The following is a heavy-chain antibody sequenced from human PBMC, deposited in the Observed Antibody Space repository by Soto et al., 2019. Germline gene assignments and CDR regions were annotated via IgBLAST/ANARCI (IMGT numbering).Heavy chain of an antibody. V-gene: IGHV4-59*01. J-gene: IGHJ4*02. Sequence: PWETLSLTCTLSGGSISGYYWSWIRQPPGKGLEWIGYVYYSGSTKYNPSLESRVTISVDMSNNQFSLMLTSVTAADTAVYYCAKYRRTDAEGYRLDFWGQGTLVTVSS. CDR3: AKYRRTDAEGYRLDF. CDR2: VYYSGST. CDR1: GGSISGYY. D-gene: IGHD5-12*01.